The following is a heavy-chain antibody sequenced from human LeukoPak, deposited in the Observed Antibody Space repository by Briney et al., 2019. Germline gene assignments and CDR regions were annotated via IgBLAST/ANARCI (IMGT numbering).Heavy chain of an antibody. CDR3: ARDSPDIVVVPAATHGPYYFDY. D-gene: IGHD2-2*01. CDR1: GFTFSSYS. Sequence: GGSLRLSCAASGFTFSSYSMNWVRQALGKGLEWVSYISSSSSTIYYADSVKGRFTISRDNAKNSLYLQMNSLRAEDTAVYYCARDSPDIVVVPAATHGPYYFDYWGQGTLVTVSS. V-gene: IGHV3-48*04. CDR2: ISSSSSTI. J-gene: IGHJ4*02.